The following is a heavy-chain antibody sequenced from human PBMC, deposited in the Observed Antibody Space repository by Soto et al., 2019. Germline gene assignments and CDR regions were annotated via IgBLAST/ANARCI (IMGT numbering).Heavy chain of an antibody. CDR3: ARDFGYSSSWLAVSYGMDV. CDR1: GGSFSGYY. V-gene: IGHV4-34*01. D-gene: IGHD6-13*01. Sequence: AVYGGSFSGYYWSWIRQSPGKGLEWIGEINHSGSTNYNPSLKSRVTISVDTSKNQFSLKLSSVTAADTAVYYCARDFGYSSSWLAVSYGMDVWGQGTTVTVSS. J-gene: IGHJ6*02. CDR2: INHSGST.